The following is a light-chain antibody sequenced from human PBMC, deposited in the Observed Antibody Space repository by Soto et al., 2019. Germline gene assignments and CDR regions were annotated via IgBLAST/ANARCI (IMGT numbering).Light chain of an antibody. J-gene: IGKJ4*01. CDR2: WAS. Sequence: DIVMTQSPDSLAVSLGERATINCNSSQSVLYSSNNKNYLAWYQQKPGQPPKLLIYWASTRESGVPDRFSGSGSGKDLTLTISSLQAEDAAVYYCQQYYRIQLTFGRWTK. V-gene: IGKV4-1*01. CDR1: QSVLYSSNNKNY. CDR3: QQYYRIQLT.